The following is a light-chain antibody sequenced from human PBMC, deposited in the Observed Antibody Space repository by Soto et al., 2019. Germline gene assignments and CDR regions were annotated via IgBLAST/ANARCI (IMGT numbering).Light chain of an antibody. CDR3: QEYNNYSYT. V-gene: IGKV1-5*03. J-gene: IGKJ2*01. CDR2: TAS. Sequence: DIQMTQSPSTLSASVGARVTITCRASQSISNWLAWYQHKPGKAPKLLISTASSLESGVPSRFSGSGSGTEFTLTVSSLQPDDFATYYCQEYNNYSYTFGQGTKLEIK. CDR1: QSISNW.